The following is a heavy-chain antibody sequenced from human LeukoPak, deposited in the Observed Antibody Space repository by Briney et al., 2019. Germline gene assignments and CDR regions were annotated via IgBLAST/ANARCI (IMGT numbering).Heavy chain of an antibody. Sequence: PGTSLRLSCAASGFTFSSYGTDWVRQAPGKGLEWVAVIWYDGSNKYYADSVKGRFTISRDNSKNTLYLQMNSLRAEDTAVYYCARDGTGSGFDYWGQGTLVTVSS. J-gene: IGHJ4*02. CDR2: IWYDGSNK. D-gene: IGHD1-7*01. V-gene: IGHV3-33*08. CDR1: GFTFSSYG. CDR3: ARDGTGSGFDY.